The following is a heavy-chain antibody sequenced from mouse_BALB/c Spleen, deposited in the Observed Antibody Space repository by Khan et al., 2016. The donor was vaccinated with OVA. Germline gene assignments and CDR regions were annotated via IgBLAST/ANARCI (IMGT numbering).Heavy chain of an antibody. CDR3: GRNTHMNRAGMDY. Sequence: QVQLKQSGPGLVAPSQSLSITCTVSGFSLTSYGVHWVRQPPGKGLEWLVVIWSDGKTTYNSTLKSRLSISKDNSKSQVFLKRNSLQTDDTAMYYGGRNTHMNRAGMDYWGQGTSVTVSS. CDR2: IWSDGKT. J-gene: IGHJ4*01. CDR1: GFSLTSYG. V-gene: IGHV2-6*02. D-gene: IGHD3-3*01.